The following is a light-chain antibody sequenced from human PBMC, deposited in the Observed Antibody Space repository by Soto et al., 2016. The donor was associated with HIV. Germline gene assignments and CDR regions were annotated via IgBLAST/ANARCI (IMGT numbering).Light chain of an antibody. CDR1: SLRSYY. Sequence: SSELTQDPAVSVALGQTVRITCQGDSLRSYYASWYQQKPGQAPVLVIYDKNNRPSGIPDRFSGSSSGNTASLTIAGAQAEDEADYYCNSRDSSGNHLRVFGTGTKVTV. V-gene: IGLV3-19*01. CDR2: DKN. J-gene: IGLJ1*01. CDR3: NSRDSSGNHLRV.